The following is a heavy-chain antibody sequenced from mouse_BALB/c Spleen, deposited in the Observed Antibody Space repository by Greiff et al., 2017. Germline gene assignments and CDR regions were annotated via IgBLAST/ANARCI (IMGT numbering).Heavy chain of an antibody. CDR3: AISTTVIEED. Sequence: VQLQQSGAELAKPGASVKMSCKASGYTFTSYWMHWVKQRPGQGLEWIGYINPSTGYTEYNQKFKGKATLTADKSSSTAYMQLSSLTSEDSAVYYCAISTTVIEEDWGEGTTLTGSP. V-gene: IGHV1-7*01. CDR2: INPSTGYT. D-gene: IGHD1-1*01. CDR1: GYTFTSYW. J-gene: IGHJ2*01.